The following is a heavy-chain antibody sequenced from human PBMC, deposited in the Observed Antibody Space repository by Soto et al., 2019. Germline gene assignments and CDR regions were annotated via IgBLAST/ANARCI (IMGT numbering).Heavy chain of an antibody. CDR1: GDSISGNNW. CDR3: ARMRGDYASIYGMDV. CDR2: IYFSGTT. J-gene: IGHJ6*01. Sequence: QVHLQESGPGLVKPSGTLSLSCVVSGDSISGNNWWSWVRQPPGKGLEWIGEIYFSGTTKYNPSLESRVTISVDKSRNLFALDLRSGTVADTAIYYCARMRGDYASIYGMDVWGRGTTVTGSS. D-gene: IGHD4-17*01. V-gene: IGHV4-4*02.